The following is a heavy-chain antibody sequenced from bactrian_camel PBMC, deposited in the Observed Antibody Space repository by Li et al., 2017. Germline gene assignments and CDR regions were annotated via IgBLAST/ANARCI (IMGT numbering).Heavy chain of an antibody. CDR3: AASSRPIWSGHLNRANYYY. V-gene: IGHV3S25*01. D-gene: IGHD2*01. CDR1: EYIVDRYC. CDR2: ILMGLGST. Sequence: LVESGGGSVQAGGSLKLSCVASEYIVDRYCMGLFRQAPGKEREGVAAILMGLGSTYYGDSVKGRVTIAQDNANAMYLQMNGLKPEDTAMYHCAASSRPIWSGHLNRANYYYWGQGTQVTVS. J-gene: IGHJ4*01.